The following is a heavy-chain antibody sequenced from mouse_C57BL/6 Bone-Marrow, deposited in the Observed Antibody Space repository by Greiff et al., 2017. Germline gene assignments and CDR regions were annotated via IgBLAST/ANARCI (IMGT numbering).Heavy chain of an antibody. V-gene: IGHV2-4*01. CDR3: AKKATSDDDYEFAY. Sequence: VQLQQSGPGLVQPSQSLSITCTVSGFSLTSYGVHWVRPPPGQGLEWLGVIWSGGSHDYTAAFISRLSISKDNSKSQVFFKMNSLQADDTAIYYGAKKATSDDDYEFAYGGQGTLVTVSA. CDR2: IWSGGSH. D-gene: IGHD2-4*01. J-gene: IGHJ3*01. CDR1: GFSLTSYG.